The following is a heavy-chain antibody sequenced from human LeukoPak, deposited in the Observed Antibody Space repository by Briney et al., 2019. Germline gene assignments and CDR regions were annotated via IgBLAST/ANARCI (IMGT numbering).Heavy chain of an antibody. J-gene: IGHJ6*02. Sequence: ASVKVSCKASGYTFTSYDINWVRQATGQGLEWMGWMNPNSGNTGYAQKFQGRVTMTRNTSISTAYMELSSLRSEDTAVYYCARPLRYYYYYGMDVWGQGTTVTASS. V-gene: IGHV1-8*01. CDR3: ARPLRYYYYYGMDV. CDR1: GYTFTSYD. CDR2: MNPNSGNT.